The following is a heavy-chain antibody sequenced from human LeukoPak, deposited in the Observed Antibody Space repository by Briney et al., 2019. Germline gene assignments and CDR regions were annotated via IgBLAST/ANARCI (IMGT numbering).Heavy chain of an antibody. D-gene: IGHD6-13*01. Sequence: ASVKVSCKASGYTFTGYYMHWVRQAPGQGLERMGWINPNSGGTNYAQKFQGRVTMTRDTSISTAYMELSRLRSDDTAVYYCAREPAAAAGFDPWGQGTLVTVSS. V-gene: IGHV1-2*02. CDR2: INPNSGGT. CDR1: GYTFTGYY. CDR3: AREPAAAAGFDP. J-gene: IGHJ5*02.